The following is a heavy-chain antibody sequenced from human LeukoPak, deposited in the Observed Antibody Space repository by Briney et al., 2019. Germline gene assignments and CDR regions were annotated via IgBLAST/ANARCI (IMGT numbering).Heavy chain of an antibody. CDR2: ISHGGST. D-gene: IGHD3-16*01. CDR3: ASHTDGITRGFDY. J-gene: IGHJ4*02. Sequence: PSETLSLTCTVSGGSISSNNFYWAWIRQPPGKGLEWIGSISHGGSTYYYPSLKSRVTISVDTSKNQFSLKLSSVTAADTALYYCASHTDGITRGFDYWGQGTLVTVSS. V-gene: IGHV4-39*01. CDR1: GGSISSNNFY.